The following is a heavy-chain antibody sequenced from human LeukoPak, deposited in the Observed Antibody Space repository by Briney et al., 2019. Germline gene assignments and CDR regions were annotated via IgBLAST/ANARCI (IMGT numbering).Heavy chain of an antibody. J-gene: IGHJ6*03. V-gene: IGHV3-30*04. Sequence: GRSLRLSCAASGFTFSSYSMHWVRQAPGKGLEWVALIRYDGSNKDYADSVKGRFTISRDNSKNTLYLQMNSLRGEDTAVYYCAKDVGFYYMDVWGKGTTVTVSS. CDR3: AKDVGFYYMDV. D-gene: IGHD5-12*01. CDR2: IRYDGSNK. CDR1: GFTFSSYS.